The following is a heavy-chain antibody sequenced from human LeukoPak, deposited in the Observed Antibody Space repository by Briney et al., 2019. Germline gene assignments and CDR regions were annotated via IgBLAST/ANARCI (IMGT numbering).Heavy chain of an antibody. CDR2: IYTSGNT. V-gene: IGHV4-61*02. J-gene: IGHJ3*02. Sequence: PSETLSFTCTVSGGSISSSNYYWSWIRQPAGKGLEWVGRIYTSGNTNYNPSLKSRVTISVDMSKNQFSLKLSSVTAADTAMYYCARILGETGNPEEDSFDMWGQGTMVTVSP. CDR1: GGSISSSNYY. CDR3: ARILGETGNPEEDSFDM. D-gene: IGHD3-16*01.